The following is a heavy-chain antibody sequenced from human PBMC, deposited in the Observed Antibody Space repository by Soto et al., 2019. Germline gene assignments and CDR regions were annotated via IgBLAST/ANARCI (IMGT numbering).Heavy chain of an antibody. D-gene: IGHD4-17*01. Sequence: QITLKESGPTLVKPTQTLTLTCTFSGFSLSTSGVGVGWIRQPPGKALEWLALIYWDDDKRYSPSLKSRLTIAKDTSKNQVVLTMTNMDPVDTATYYCAHISYYGGARGMDVWGQGTTVTVSS. CDR2: IYWDDDK. CDR3: AHISYYGGARGMDV. V-gene: IGHV2-5*02. J-gene: IGHJ6*02. CDR1: GFSLSTSGVG.